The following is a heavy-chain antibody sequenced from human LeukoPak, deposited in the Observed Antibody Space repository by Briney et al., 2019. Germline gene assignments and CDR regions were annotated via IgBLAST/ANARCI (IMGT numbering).Heavy chain of an antibody. CDR3: ARYDSRGSGSTQLDH. V-gene: IGHV4-38-2*01. CDR2: IYRTEST. CDR1: GYSVGTNYF. Sequence: SETLTLTCDVSGYSVGTNYFWGWIRQPPGKGLEWIGRIYRTESTSYNPSLQSRVTISVDTSKNQFSLKLRSVTAADTAIYYCARYDSRGSGSTQLDHWGQGTLVTVSS. J-gene: IGHJ4*02. D-gene: IGHD3-3*01.